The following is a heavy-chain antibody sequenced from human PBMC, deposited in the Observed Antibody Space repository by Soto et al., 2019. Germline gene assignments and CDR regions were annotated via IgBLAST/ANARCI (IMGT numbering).Heavy chain of an antibody. Sequence: LSLTCAVSGYSISSGYYWGWIRQTPGKGLEWIGSIYDSGSTYYNPSLKSRVTISVDTSKNQFSLRLSSVTAADTAVYYCAGRQDYYDSSGNQIDYWGQGTLVTVSS. CDR2: IYDSGST. V-gene: IGHV4-38-2*01. J-gene: IGHJ4*02. CDR3: AGRQDYYDSSGNQIDY. D-gene: IGHD3-22*01. CDR1: GYSISSGYY.